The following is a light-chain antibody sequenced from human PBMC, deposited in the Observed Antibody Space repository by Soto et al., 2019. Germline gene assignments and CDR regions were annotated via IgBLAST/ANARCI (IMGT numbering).Light chain of an antibody. J-gene: IGLJ2*01. CDR1: SGSVSTSYF. Sequence: QAVVTQEPSFSVSPGGTVTLTCGLNSGSVSTSYFPSWYQQTPGQAPRTLISTTNTRSSGIPDRFSGSILGNKAALTITGAQAEDESDYYSVLNMGSGISVFGGGTKLTVL. CDR3: VLNMGSGISV. V-gene: IGLV8-61*01. CDR2: TTN.